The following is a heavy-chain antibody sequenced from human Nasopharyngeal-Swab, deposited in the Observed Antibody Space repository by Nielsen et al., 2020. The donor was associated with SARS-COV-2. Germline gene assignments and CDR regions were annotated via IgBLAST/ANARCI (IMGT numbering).Heavy chain of an antibody. CDR2: ISRTYST. D-gene: IGHD6-19*01. CDR3: ARGDVFNNGWPYFQH. V-gene: IGHV3-23*01. CDR1: GFTFSSYA. Sequence: GESLKISCVASGFTFSSYAMNWVRQAPGKGLEWVSAISRTYSTYYADSVRGRFTVSRDNSKNTLYLQMSSLRAEDTAMYYCARGDVFNNGWPYFQHWGQGALVTVPS. J-gene: IGHJ1*01.